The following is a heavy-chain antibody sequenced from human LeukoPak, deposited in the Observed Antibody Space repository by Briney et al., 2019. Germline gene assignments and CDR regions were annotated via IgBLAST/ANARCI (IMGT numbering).Heavy chain of an antibody. CDR2: IYYTGTT. V-gene: IGHV4-59*13. D-gene: IGHD2-15*01. CDR3: ARSHCGGGSCYFEA. CDR1: GGSISHYY. Sequence: SETLSLTCTVSGGSISHYYWSWIRQPPGKGLEWIGYIYYTGTTKHNPSLKSRVTISVDTSKNQFSLKLSSVTASDTAVYYCARSHCGGGSCYFEAWGQGTLVTVSS. J-gene: IGHJ4*02.